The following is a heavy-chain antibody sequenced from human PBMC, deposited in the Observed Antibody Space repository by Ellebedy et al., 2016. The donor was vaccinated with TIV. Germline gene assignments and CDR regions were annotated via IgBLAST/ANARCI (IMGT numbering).Heavy chain of an antibody. J-gene: IGHJ4*02. D-gene: IGHD3-22*01. CDR3: AREVGRRNGYSY. V-gene: IGHV4-59*12. Sequence: MPSETLSLTCTVSGDSISSYYWSWIRQPPGKGLEWIGHIYYSGGAKYNPSLKSRVTISVDTSKNQFSLNLNSVTAADTAIYYCAREVGRRNGYSYWGQGTLVTVSS. CDR2: IYYSGGA. CDR1: GDSISSYY.